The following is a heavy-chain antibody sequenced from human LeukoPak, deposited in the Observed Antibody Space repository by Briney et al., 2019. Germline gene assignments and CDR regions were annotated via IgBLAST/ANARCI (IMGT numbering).Heavy chain of an antibody. V-gene: IGHV1-8*03. CDR3: ARGTPVALDWFDP. Sequence: ASVKVSCKASGYTFTSYDINWVRQATGQGLEWMGWMNPNSGNTGYAQKFQGRVTTTRNTSISTAYMELSSLRSEDTAVYYCARGTPVALDWFDPWGQGTLVTVSS. D-gene: IGHD2-15*01. J-gene: IGHJ5*02. CDR2: MNPNSGNT. CDR1: GYTFTSYD.